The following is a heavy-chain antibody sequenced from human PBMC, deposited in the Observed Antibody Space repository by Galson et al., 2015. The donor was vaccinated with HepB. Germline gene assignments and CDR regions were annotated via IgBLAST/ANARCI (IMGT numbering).Heavy chain of an antibody. Sequence: SLRLSCAASGFTFSSYSMNWVRQAPGKGLEWVSSISSSSSYIYYADSVKGRFTISRDNAKNSLYLQMNSLRAEDTAVYYCARARRTPGELDYWGQGTLVTVSS. V-gene: IGHV3-21*01. CDR2: ISSSSSYI. J-gene: IGHJ4*02. CDR3: ARARRTPGELDY. CDR1: GFTFSSYS. D-gene: IGHD1-7*01.